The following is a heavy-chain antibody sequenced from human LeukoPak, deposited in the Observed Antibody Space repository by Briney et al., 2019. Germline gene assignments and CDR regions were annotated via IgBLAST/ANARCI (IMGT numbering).Heavy chain of an antibody. D-gene: IGHD3-3*01. CDR1: GFTFSSYW. CDR2: IKQDGSEK. Sequence: GGSLRLSCAASGFTFSSYWMSWVRQAPGKGLEWVAHIKQDGSEKYYVDSVRGRFTISRDNAKNSLYLQMNSLRAEDTAVYYCARDSNYDFWSGYQYPSDYWGQGTLVTVSS. CDR3: ARDSNYDFWSGYQYPSDY. V-gene: IGHV3-7*01. J-gene: IGHJ4*02.